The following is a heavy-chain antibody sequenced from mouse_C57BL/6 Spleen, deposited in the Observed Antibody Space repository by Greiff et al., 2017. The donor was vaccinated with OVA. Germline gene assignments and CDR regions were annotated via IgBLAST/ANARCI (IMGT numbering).Heavy chain of an antibody. Sequence: VQRVESGAELVRPGTSVKVSCKASGYAFTNYLIEWVKQRPGQGLEWIGVINPGSGGTNYNEKFKGKATLTADKSSSTAYMQLSSLTSEDSAVYFCARRDYYGSSWYFDVWGTGTTVTVSS. CDR1: GYAFTNYL. CDR2: INPGSGGT. V-gene: IGHV1-54*01. CDR3: ARRDYYGSSWYFDV. D-gene: IGHD1-1*01. J-gene: IGHJ1*03.